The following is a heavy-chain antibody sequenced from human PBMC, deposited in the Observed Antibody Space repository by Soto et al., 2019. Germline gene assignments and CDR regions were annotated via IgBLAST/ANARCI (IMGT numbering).Heavy chain of an antibody. J-gene: IGHJ5*02. V-gene: IGHV4-30-4*08. CDR1: GGSFSGYY. Sequence: PSETLSLTCAVYGGSFSGYYWSWIRQPPGKGLEWIGYIYYSGSTYYNPSLKSRVTISVDTSKNQFSLKLSSVTAADTAVYYCARQSLWFDPWGQGTLVTVSS. CDR3: ARQSLWFDP. CDR2: IYYSGST.